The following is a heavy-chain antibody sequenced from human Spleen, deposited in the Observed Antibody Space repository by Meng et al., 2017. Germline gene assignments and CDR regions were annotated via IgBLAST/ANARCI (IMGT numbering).Heavy chain of an antibody. V-gene: IGHV4-59*12. Sequence: SETLSLTCTVSGGSISSYYWSWIRQHPGKGLEWIGYIYYTGSTYYNPSLKSRVTISVDTAKNQFSLKLSSVTAADTAVYYCARDRGLTTMVRGVITGVMGNWFDPWGQGTLVTVSS. CDR1: GGSISSYY. J-gene: IGHJ5*02. D-gene: IGHD3-10*01. CDR2: IYYTGST. CDR3: ARDRGLTTMVRGVITGVMGNWFDP.